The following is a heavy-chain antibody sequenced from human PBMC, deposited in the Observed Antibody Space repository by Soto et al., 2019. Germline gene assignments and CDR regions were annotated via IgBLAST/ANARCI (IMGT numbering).Heavy chain of an antibody. CDR1: GGSISSGDYY. Sequence: SETLSLTCTVSGGSISSGDYYWSWIRQPPGKGQEWIGYIYYSGSTYYNPSLKSQVTISVDTSKNQFSMKLSSVTAADTAVYYCASTYCGGDCYLRNWFDPWGQGTLVTVSS. CDR3: ASTYCGGDCYLRNWFDP. J-gene: IGHJ5*02. CDR2: IYYSGST. V-gene: IGHV4-30-4*01. D-gene: IGHD2-21*02.